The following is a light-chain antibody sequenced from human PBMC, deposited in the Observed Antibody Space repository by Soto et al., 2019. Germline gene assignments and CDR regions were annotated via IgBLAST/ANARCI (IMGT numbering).Light chain of an antibody. CDR1: SSNIGAGYD. V-gene: IGLV1-40*01. CDR3: QSYDSSLRGSI. J-gene: IGLJ2*01. Sequence: QSALTQPPSVSGAPGQRVTISCTGSSSNIGAGYDVHWYQQLPGTAPKLLIYGNSNRPSGVPDRFSGSKSGTSASLAITGLQADDEEDYYCQSYDSSLRGSIFGGGTKLTVL. CDR2: GNS.